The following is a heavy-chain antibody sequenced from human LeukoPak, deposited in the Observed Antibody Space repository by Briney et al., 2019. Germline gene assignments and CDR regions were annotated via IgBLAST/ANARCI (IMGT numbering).Heavy chain of an antibody. V-gene: IGHV3-53*01. CDR1: GFTVSSNY. CDR3: ALGYCSGGSCYSDAFDI. CDR2: IYSGGST. J-gene: IGHJ3*02. Sequence: GGSLRLSCAASGFTVSSNYMSWVRQAPGKGLEWVSVIYSGGSTYYADSVKGRFTISRDNSKNTLYLQMNSLRAEDTAVYYCALGYCSGGSCYSDAFDIWGQGTMVTVSS. D-gene: IGHD2-15*01.